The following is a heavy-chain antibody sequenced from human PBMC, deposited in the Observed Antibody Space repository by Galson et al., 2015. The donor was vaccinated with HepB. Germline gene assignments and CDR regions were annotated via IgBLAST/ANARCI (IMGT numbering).Heavy chain of an antibody. V-gene: IGHV1-46*01. CDR2: INPSGGNT. J-gene: IGHJ4*02. Sequence: SVKVSCKASGYSFTSYYMHWVRQAPGQGLKWMGIINPSGGNTSCAQKFQGRVTMTRDTSTSTVYMELSSLRSEDTAVYYCARQTGGSYDSSGLFDYWGQGTLVTVSS. D-gene: IGHD3-22*01. CDR1: GYSFTSYY. CDR3: ARQTGGSYDSSGLFDY.